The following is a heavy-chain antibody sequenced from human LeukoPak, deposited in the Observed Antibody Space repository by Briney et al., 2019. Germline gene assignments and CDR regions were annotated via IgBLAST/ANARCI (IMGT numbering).Heavy chain of an antibody. J-gene: IGHJ4*02. CDR1: GGSISSSSYY. CDR3: ARQTGDYVWGSDKFDY. D-gene: IGHD3-16*01. Sequence: SETLSLTCTVSGGSISSSSYYWGWIRKPPGKGLEWIGSIYYSGSTYYNPSLKSRVTISVDTSKNQFSLKLSSVTAADTAVYYCARQTGDYVWGSDKFDYWGQGTLVTVSS. V-gene: IGHV4-39*01. CDR2: IYYSGST.